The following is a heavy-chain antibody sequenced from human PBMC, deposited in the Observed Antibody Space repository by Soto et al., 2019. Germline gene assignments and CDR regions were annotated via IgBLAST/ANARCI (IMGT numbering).Heavy chain of an antibody. D-gene: IGHD6-13*01. J-gene: IGHJ4*02. Sequence: QVQLVQSGAEVKKPGASVKISCTASGYVFNKYAIHWVRQAPGQGLEWMGWINAAYNSTKYSGRFQDRITITMDTSASPAHMELGGLTSDDTGVYFCARDGSSTWYRMIDSWGQGTPITVSS. CDR2: INAAYNST. CDR1: GYVFNKYA. V-gene: IGHV1-3*01. CDR3: ARDGSSTWYRMIDS.